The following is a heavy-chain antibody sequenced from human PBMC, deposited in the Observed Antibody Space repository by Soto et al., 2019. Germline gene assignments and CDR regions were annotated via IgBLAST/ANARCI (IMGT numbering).Heavy chain of an antibody. V-gene: IGHV3-23*01. CDR2: IGGSTSNT. D-gene: IGHD4-17*01. CDR1: GLTFSSYA. CDR3: AKDLYGDYGATGED. J-gene: IGHJ4*02. Sequence: EVQLLESGGGSVRRGGSLRLSCAASGLTFSSYAITWVRQAPGKGLAGVSAIGGSTSNTYYADCVKGRFTISRDNSKNTLYLQMNSLRVEDTAVYYCAKDLYGDYGATGEDWGQGTLVTVSS.